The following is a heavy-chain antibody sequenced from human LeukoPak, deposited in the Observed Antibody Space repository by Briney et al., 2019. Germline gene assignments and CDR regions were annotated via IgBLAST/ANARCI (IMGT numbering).Heavy chain of an antibody. V-gene: IGHV1-46*01. D-gene: IGHD5-18*01. CDR3: ARGGGYSYGFRKFDAFDI. CDR1: GYTFTSHF. Sequence: ASVKVSCKASGYTFTSHFMHWVRQAPGQGLEWMGIINPRGGSTSYTQKFQGRVTMTRDTSTSTVYMELSSLRSEDTAVYYCARGGGYSYGFRKFDAFDIWGQGTMVTVSS. J-gene: IGHJ3*02. CDR2: INPRGGST.